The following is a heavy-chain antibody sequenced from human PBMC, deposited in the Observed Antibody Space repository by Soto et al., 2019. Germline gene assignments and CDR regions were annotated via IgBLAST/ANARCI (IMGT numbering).Heavy chain of an antibody. CDR2: ISAYNGNT. CDR1: GYTFTSYG. V-gene: IGHV1-18*04. J-gene: IGHJ4*02. Sequence: ASVKVSCKASGYTFTSYGISWVRQAPGQGLEWMGWISAYNGNTNYAQKLQGRVTMTTDTSTSTAYMKLSSVTAADTAVYYCARDWHYWGQGTLVTVSS. CDR3: ARDWHY.